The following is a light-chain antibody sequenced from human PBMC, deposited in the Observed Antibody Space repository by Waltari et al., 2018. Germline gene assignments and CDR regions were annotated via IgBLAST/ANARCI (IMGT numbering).Light chain of an antibody. CDR1: SCYITPSY. J-gene: IGLJ2*01. Sequence: FMLTQPHSVSQSPGNPVTISCTDSSCYITPSYVQWYQQRPGRSPTTMLYNDAQIPSGVPDRFSGSIDSSSNTASLTISGLKTEDEADYYCQSYDSNTVIFGGGTKLTVL. V-gene: IGLV6-57*01. CDR2: NDA. CDR3: QSYDSNTVI.